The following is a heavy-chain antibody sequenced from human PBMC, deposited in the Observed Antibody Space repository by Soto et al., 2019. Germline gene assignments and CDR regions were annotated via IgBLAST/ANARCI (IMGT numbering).Heavy chain of an antibody. CDR2: TYYRSKWYN. Sequence: AVGDSIRQTPSRGLEWLGRTYYRSKWYNDYAVSVKSRITINPDTSKNQFSLQLNSVTPEDTAVYYCARRGYSGYDFDYWGQGTLVTVSS. V-gene: IGHV6-1*01. D-gene: IGHD5-12*01. CDR1: AV. J-gene: IGHJ4*02. CDR3: ARRGYSGYDFDY.